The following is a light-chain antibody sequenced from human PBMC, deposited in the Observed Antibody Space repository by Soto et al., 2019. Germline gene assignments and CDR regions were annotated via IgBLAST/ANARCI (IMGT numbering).Light chain of an antibody. CDR3: SSYTGSSTYV. V-gene: IGLV2-14*01. CDR1: SSDVGGYNY. J-gene: IGLJ1*01. CDR2: EVS. Sequence: QSALAQPASVSGSPGQSITISCTGTSSDVGGYNYVSWYQQHPGKAPKLMIYEVSNRPSGVSNRFSGSKSGNTVSLTISGLQAEDEADYYCSSYTGSSTYVFGTGTKVTVL.